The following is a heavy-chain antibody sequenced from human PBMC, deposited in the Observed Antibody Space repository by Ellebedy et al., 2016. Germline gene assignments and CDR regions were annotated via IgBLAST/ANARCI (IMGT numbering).Heavy chain of an antibody. CDR2: ISTYNGNT. V-gene: IGHV1-18*01. CDR1: GYNFNSHS. Sequence: ASVKVSXKASGYNFNSHSISWVRQAPGQGLEWMGWISTYNGNTNYTQKVQGRVSLTTDTSTSTAYMELRSLTSDDTAVYYCGRDSLGYTSLTDYWGQGTLVIVSS. D-gene: IGHD3-16*02. CDR3: GRDSLGYTSLTDY. J-gene: IGHJ4*02.